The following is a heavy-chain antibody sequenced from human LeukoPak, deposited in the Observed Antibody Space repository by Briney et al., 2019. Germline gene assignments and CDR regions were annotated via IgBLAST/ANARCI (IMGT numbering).Heavy chain of an antibody. V-gene: IGHV1-18*01. CDR3: ARGRRPPDTAMVYYYYYYMDV. CDR2: ISAYNGNT. D-gene: IGHD5-18*01. Sequence: ASVKVSCKASGYTFTSYGISWVRQAPGQGLEWMGWISAYNGNTNYAQKLQGRVTMTTDTSTSTAYMELRSLRSDDTAVYYCARGRRPPDTAMVYYYYYYMDVWGKGTTVTVSS. CDR1: GYTFTSYG. J-gene: IGHJ6*03.